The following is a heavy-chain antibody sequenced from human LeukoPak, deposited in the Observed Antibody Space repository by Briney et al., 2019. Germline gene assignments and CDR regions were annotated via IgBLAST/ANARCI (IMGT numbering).Heavy chain of an antibody. Sequence: PSETLSLTCTVSGGSISSYYWSWIRQPAGKGLEWIGRIYTSGSTNYNPSLKSRVTVSVDTSKNQFSLKLSSVTAADTAVYYCARAEGDYYDSSGYYSDSNWFDPWGQGTLVTVSS. J-gene: IGHJ5*02. V-gene: IGHV4-4*07. D-gene: IGHD3-22*01. CDR1: GGSISSYY. CDR3: ARAEGDYYDSSGYYSDSNWFDP. CDR2: IYTSGST.